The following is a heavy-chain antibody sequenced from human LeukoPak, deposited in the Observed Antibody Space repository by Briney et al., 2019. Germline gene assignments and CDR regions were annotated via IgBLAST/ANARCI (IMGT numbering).Heavy chain of an antibody. CDR3: ARVPMATMTLFFDY. D-gene: IGHD5-24*01. Sequence: GGSLRLSCAASGFTFSSYSMNWVRQAPGKGLEWVSSISSSSTYIYYADSVKGRFTISRDNARNSLYLQMNSLRAEDTAVYYCARVPMATMTLFFDYWGQGTLVTVSS. CDR1: GFTFSSYS. V-gene: IGHV3-21*01. CDR2: ISSSSTYI. J-gene: IGHJ4*02.